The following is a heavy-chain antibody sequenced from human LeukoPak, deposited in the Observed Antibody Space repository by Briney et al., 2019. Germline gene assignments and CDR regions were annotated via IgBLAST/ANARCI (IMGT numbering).Heavy chain of an antibody. D-gene: IGHD3-22*01. J-gene: IGHJ4*02. V-gene: IGHV3-53*01. Sequence: GGSLTLSCAASGFTVSSNYMNWVRRALGKGLEWVSLIYGDGSTNYADSVKGRFTISRDSSKNTLYLQMNSLRVEDTAVYYCAKGPRPGSSGYPNLDYWGQGTLVTVSS. CDR2: IYGDGST. CDR3: AKGPRPGSSGYPNLDY. CDR1: GFTVSSNY.